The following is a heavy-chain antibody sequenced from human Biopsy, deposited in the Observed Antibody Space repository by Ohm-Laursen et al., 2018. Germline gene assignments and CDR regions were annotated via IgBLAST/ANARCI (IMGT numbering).Heavy chain of an antibody. CDR1: GESFNGYY. Sequence: TLSLTWAVYGESFNGYYWSWIRQTPGKGLEWIGEINHSGRTNYNPSLKSRVTISVDTSKNQFSLKVRSVTAADTAVYYCVRGVDYYDPYHYHALDVWGQGTTVTVSS. V-gene: IGHV4-34*01. J-gene: IGHJ6*02. CDR3: VRGVDYYDPYHYHALDV. CDR2: INHSGRT. D-gene: IGHD3-22*01.